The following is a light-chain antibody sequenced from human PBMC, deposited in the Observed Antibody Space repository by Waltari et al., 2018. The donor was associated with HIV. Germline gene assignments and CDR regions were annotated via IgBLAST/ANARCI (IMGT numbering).Light chain of an antibody. CDR3: AAWDESLSDSWV. CDR2: SDN. V-gene: IGLV1-44*01. J-gene: IGLJ3*02. Sequence: QSLLTQPPSASGTLGQRVPISSSGGISHIRINAIISFQQLAGMSPRLILFSDNQRPSGVPDRCSGSKSDTSASLVIDGLESGDEADYFCAAWDESLSDSWVFGGGT. CDR1: ISHIRINA.